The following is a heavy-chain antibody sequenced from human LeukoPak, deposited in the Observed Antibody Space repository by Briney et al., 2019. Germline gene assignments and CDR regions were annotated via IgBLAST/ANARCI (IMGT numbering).Heavy chain of an antibody. Sequence: SLRLSCAASGFTFDDYAMHWVRQAPGKGLGWVSGISWNSGSIGYADSVKGRFTISRDNAKNSLYLQMNSLRAEDTALYYCAKDYSSGWYEFDYWGQGTLVTVSS. J-gene: IGHJ4*02. D-gene: IGHD6-19*01. CDR1: GFTFDDYA. CDR3: AKDYSSGWYEFDY. V-gene: IGHV3-9*01. CDR2: ISWNSGSI.